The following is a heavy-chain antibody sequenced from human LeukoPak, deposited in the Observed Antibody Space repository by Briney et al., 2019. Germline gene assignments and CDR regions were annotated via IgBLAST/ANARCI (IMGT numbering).Heavy chain of an antibody. Sequence: GGSLRLSCAAYGLTFSSYGMHWVRQAPGKGLEWVAFIRYDGSNKYYADSVKGRFTISRDNSKNTLHLQMNSLRAEDTAVYYCAKDWTLDLDYWGQGTLVTVSS. V-gene: IGHV3-30*02. CDR1: GLTFSSYG. CDR2: IRYDGSNK. CDR3: AKDWTLDLDY. D-gene: IGHD3/OR15-3a*01. J-gene: IGHJ4*02.